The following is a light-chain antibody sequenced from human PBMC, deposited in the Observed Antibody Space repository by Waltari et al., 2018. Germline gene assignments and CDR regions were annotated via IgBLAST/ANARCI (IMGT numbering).Light chain of an antibody. CDR3: QQYYSYPRT. CDR1: QGISSY. V-gene: IGKV1-8*01. J-gene: IGKJ1*01. Sequence: AIRMTQSPSSLSASTGDRATITFRASQGISSYLDWYQQKQGNAPKLLIYAASTLQSGVPSRFSGSGSGTDFTLTISCLQSEDFATYYCQQYYSYPRTFGQGTKVEIK. CDR2: AAS.